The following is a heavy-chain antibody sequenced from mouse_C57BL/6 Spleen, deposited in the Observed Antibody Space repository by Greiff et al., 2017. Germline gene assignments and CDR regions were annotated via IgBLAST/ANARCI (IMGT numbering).Heavy chain of an antibody. J-gene: IGHJ3*01. CDR1: GYSITSGYY. CDR2: ISYDGSN. CDR3: ASGGRLFAY. Sequence: EVKLLESGPGLVKPSQSLSLTCSVTGYSITSGYYWNWIRQFPGNKLEWMGYISYDGSNNYNPSLKNRISITRDTSKNQLFLKLNSVTTEDTATYYCASGGRLFAYWGQGTLVTVSA. V-gene: IGHV3-6*01.